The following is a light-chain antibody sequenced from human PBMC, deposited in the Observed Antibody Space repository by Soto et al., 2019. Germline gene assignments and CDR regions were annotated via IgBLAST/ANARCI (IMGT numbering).Light chain of an antibody. CDR3: QQRSNWPPGFT. V-gene: IGKV3-11*01. Sequence: EIVLTQSPATLSLSPGERATLSCRASQSVSSYLAWYQQKPGQAPRLLIYDASNRATGIPARFSGSGSGTDCTLTISSLEPEDFAVYYCQQRSNWPPGFTFGGGTKVEIK. J-gene: IGKJ4*01. CDR2: DAS. CDR1: QSVSSY.